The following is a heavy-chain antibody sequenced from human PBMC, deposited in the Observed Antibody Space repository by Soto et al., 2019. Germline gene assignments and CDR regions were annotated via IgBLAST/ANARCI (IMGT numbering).Heavy chain of an antibody. V-gene: IGHV1-18*01. CDR2: ISAYNGNT. D-gene: IGHD2-8*02. CDR1: GYTFTSHG. J-gene: IGHJ5*02. Sequence: QVQLVQSGAEVKKPGASVKVSCKASGYTFTSHGISWVRQAPGQGLEWMGWISAYNGNTNYAQKLQGRVTMTTDTSTRTAYMELRRLRSDNTAVYYCAGDGGVQARFDPWGQGTLVTVSS. CDR3: AGDGGVQARFDP.